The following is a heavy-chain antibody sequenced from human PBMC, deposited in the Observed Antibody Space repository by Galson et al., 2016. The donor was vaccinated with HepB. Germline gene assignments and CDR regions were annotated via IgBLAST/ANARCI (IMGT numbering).Heavy chain of an antibody. V-gene: IGHV5-51*01. J-gene: IGHJ4*02. CDR1: GYTCTSYW. CDR3: AKQGPIHFDS. CDR2: VNPADSST. Sequence: QSGAEVKKPGESLNISCKASGYTCTSYWIGWVRQKPGEGLEWMGIVNPADSSTRYSPPFQGQVTISADKAINTAYLQWSSLQASDTAIYYRAKQGPIHFDSWGQGALVTVSS.